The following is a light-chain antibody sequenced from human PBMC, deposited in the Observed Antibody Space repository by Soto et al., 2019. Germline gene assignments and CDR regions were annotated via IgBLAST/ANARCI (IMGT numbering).Light chain of an antibody. J-gene: IGKJ1*01. CDR1: LGISSA. Sequence: AIQLTQSPSSLSASVGDRVTMTCRASLGISSAVAWYQQKPGKAPKLLVYSASTLQSGVPSRFSGSGSGTHFTLTISSLHPEDFATYYCQQYNSYWTFGQGTKVEIK. V-gene: IGKV1-13*02. CDR2: SAS. CDR3: QQYNSYWT.